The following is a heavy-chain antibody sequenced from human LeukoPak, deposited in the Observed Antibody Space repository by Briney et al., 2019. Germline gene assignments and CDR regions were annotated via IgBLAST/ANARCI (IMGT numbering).Heavy chain of an antibody. CDR1: GYTFTSYD. CDR2: MNPNSGNT. V-gene: IGHV1-8*01. Sequence: ASVKVSCKASGYTFTSYDINWVRQATGQGLEWMGWMNPNSGNTGYAQKFQGRITMTRNTSISTAYMELSSLRSEDTAVYYCARFPKRGPYYYYGMDVWGQGTMVTVSS. CDR3: ARFPKRGPYYYYGMDV. D-gene: IGHD3-10*01. J-gene: IGHJ6*02.